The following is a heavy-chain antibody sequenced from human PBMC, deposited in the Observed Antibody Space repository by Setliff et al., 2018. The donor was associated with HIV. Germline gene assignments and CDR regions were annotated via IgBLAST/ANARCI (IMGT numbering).Heavy chain of an antibody. CDR3: AWDHVFGSRTGFDP. Sequence: SETLSLTCAVSGGLINSRNWWSGVRQPPGKGLEWIGEVFHSGSANPNSSLRSRVMISVDTSKNQFSLKLSAVTSADTAVYYCAWDHVFGSRTGFDPWGPGVLVTVSS. CDR2: VFHSGSA. CDR1: GGLINSRNW. J-gene: IGHJ5*02. V-gene: IGHV4-4*02. D-gene: IGHD3-10*01.